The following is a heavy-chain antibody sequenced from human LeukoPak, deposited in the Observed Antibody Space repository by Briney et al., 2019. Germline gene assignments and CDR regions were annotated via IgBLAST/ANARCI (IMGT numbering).Heavy chain of an antibody. CDR1: GFTFSSYA. CDR3: AKVWVVRGTAYDY. D-gene: IGHD3-10*01. CDR2: ISGSGGST. V-gene: IGHV3-23*01. J-gene: IGHJ4*02. Sequence: GGSLRLSCAASGFTFSSYAMSWVRQAPGKGLEWVSAISGSGGSTYYADSVKGLFTISRDNSKNTLYLQMNSLRAEDTAVYYCAKVWVVRGTAYDYWGQGTLVTVSS.